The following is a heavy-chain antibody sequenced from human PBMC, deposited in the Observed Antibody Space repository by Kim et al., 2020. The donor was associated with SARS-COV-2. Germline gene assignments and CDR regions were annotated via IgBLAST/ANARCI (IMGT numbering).Heavy chain of an antibody. Sequence: SETLSLTCAVYGGSFSGYYWSWIRQPPGKGLEWIGEINHSGSTNYNPSLKSRVTISVDTSKNQFSLKLSSVTAADTAVYYCARGGAAAGRRYSSGWDGGNWFDPWGQGTLVTVSS. J-gene: IGHJ5*02. V-gene: IGHV4-34*01. D-gene: IGHD6-19*01. CDR1: GGSFSGYY. CDR2: INHSGST. CDR3: ARGGAAAGRRYSSGWDGGNWFDP.